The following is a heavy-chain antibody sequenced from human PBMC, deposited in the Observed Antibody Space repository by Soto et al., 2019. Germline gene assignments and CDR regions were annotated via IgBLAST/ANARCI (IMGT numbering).Heavy chain of an antibody. V-gene: IGHV4-30-2*01. Sequence: QLQLQESGSGLVKPSQTLSLTCAVSGGSISSGGYSWSWIRQPPGQGLEWIGYIYHSGSTYYNPYLKSRVTISVDRSKTQFSLKLSSVTAADTAVYYCARVAYCGGDCYRGFDPWGQGTLVTVSS. CDR2: IYHSGST. D-gene: IGHD2-21*02. J-gene: IGHJ5*02. CDR1: GGSISSGGYS. CDR3: ARVAYCGGDCYRGFDP.